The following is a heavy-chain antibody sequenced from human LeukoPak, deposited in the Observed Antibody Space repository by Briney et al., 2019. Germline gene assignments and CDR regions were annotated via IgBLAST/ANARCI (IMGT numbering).Heavy chain of an antibody. D-gene: IGHD5-24*01. J-gene: IGHJ4*02. Sequence: GGSLRLSCAASGFTFDDYAMHWVRQGPGKGLEWVSLIVGDGGKTYYADSVKGRFTISRDDSKNSLYLQMNSLRADDTALYYCAKDKSTGYNAFDYWGQGTLVTVSS. CDR1: GFTFDDYA. V-gene: IGHV3-43*02. CDR3: AKDKSTGYNAFDY. CDR2: IVGDGGKT.